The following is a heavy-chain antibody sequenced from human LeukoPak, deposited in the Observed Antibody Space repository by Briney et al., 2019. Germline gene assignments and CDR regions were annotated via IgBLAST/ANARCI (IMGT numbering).Heavy chain of an antibody. D-gene: IGHD3-3*02. CDR1: GGSISSSSYY. Sequence: PSETLSLTCTVSGGSISSSSYYWGWIRQPPGKGLEWIGSIYYSGSTYYNPSLKSRVTISVDTSKNQFSLKLSSVTAADTAVYYCARPNTFYGPDAFDIWGQGTMVTVSS. V-gene: IGHV4-39*07. CDR3: ARPNTFYGPDAFDI. CDR2: IYYSGST. J-gene: IGHJ3*02.